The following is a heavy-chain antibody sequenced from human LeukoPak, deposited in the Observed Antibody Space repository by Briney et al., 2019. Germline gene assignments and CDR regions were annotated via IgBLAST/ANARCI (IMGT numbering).Heavy chain of an antibody. CDR1: GFSFSSYG. J-gene: IGHJ4*02. Sequence: GGSLRLSCAASGFSFSSYGMHWVRQAPGKGLVWVSRINSDGSRTSYADSVKGRFTISRDDAKNTLYLQMNILRAEDTAVYYCARSTNGPDYWGQGMLVTVSS. CDR3: ARSTNGPDY. D-gene: IGHD2-8*01. CDR2: INSDGSRT. V-gene: IGHV3-74*01.